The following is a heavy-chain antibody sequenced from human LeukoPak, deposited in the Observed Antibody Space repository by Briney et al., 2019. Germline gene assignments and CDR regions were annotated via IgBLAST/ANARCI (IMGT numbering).Heavy chain of an antibody. CDR3: ASSLGVVGSFDY. Sequence: GGSLRLSCAASGFTFSSNCMSWVRQAPGKGLEWVSVIYSGGSTYYADSVKGRFTISGDNSKNTLYLQMNSLRAEDTAVYYCASSLGVVGSFDYWGQGTLVTVSS. J-gene: IGHJ4*02. CDR2: IYSGGST. CDR1: GFTFSSNC. V-gene: IGHV3-53*01. D-gene: IGHD2-2*01.